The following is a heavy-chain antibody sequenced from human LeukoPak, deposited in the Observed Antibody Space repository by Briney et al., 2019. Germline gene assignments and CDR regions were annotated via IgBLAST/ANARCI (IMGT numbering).Heavy chain of an antibody. CDR1: GFTFRSYA. Sequence: GGSLRLSCAASGFTFRSYAMSWVRQAPGKGLEWVSLISASGDITYYADSVKGRFTISRDNSKNTLYLQMNSLRAEDTAVYYCAKELGSGWFPGFDYWGQGTLVTVSS. D-gene: IGHD6-19*01. CDR3: AKELGSGWFPGFDY. CDR2: ISASGDIT. V-gene: IGHV3-23*01. J-gene: IGHJ4*02.